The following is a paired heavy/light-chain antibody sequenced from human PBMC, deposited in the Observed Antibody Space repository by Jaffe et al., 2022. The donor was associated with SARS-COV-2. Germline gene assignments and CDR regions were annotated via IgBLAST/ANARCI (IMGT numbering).Heavy chain of an antibody. CDR2: ISGSGGST. V-gene: IGHV3-23*04. J-gene: IGHJ5*02. Sequence: EVQLVESGGGLVQPGGSLRLSCAASGFTFSSYAMSWVRQAPGKGLEWVSAISGSGGSTYYADSVKGRFTISRDNSKNTLYLQMNSLRAEDTAVYYCAKVARIVVVPAATRRWFDPWGQGTLVTVSS. D-gene: IGHD2-2*01. CDR3: AKVARIVVVPAATRRWFDP. CDR1: GFTFSSYA.
Light chain of an antibody. V-gene: IGLV2-11*01. J-gene: IGLJ1*01. CDR3: CSYAGSYSYV. CDR1: SSDVGGYNY. CDR2: DVS. Sequence: QSALTQPRSVSGSPGQSVTISCTGTSSDVGGYNYVSWYQQHPGKAPKLMIYDVSKRPSGVPDRFSGSKSGNTASLTISGLQAEDEADYYCCSYAGSYSYVFGTGTKVTVL.